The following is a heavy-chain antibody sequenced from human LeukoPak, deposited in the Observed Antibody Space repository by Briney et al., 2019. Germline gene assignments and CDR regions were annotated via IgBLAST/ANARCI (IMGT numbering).Heavy chain of an antibody. Sequence: HPGGSLRLSCATSGFTFSSNWMSWVRHAPGRGLEWVAQISYDGNNKYYADSVKGRFTISRDNSKNTLSLYMNSLRAEDTSLYYCAKDRAAGVVTTYDSWGQGTLVTVSS. CDR2: ISYDGNNK. D-gene: IGHD2-21*02. CDR1: GFTFSSNW. V-gene: IGHV3-30*18. J-gene: IGHJ4*02. CDR3: AKDRAAGVVTTYDS.